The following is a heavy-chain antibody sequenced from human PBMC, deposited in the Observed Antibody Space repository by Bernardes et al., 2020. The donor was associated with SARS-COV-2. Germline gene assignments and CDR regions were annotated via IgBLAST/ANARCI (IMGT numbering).Heavy chain of an antibody. CDR3: AREGELLWFGGNIDY. J-gene: IGHJ4*02. V-gene: IGHV3-48*03. CDR1: GFTFSSYE. CDR2: ISSSGSTI. Sequence: GGSLRLSCAASGFTFSSYEMNWVRQAPGKGLEWVSYISSSGSTIYYADSVKGRFTISRDNAKNSLYLQMNSLRAEDTAVYYCAREGELLWFGGNIDYWGQGTLVTVSS. D-gene: IGHD3-10*01.